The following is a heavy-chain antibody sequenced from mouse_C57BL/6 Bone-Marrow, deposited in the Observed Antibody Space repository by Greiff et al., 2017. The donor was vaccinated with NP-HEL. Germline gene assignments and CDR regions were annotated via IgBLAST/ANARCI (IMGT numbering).Heavy chain of an antibody. CDR1: GYTFTSYG. D-gene: IGHD1-1*01. CDR3: ANAGPNYYSSNYYAMDD. CDR2: IYPRSGNT. J-gene: IGHJ4*01. Sequence: QVQLQQSGAELARPGASVKLSCKASGYTFTSYGISWVKQRTGQGLEWIGEIYPRSGNTYYNEKFKGKATLTADKSSSTPYMELRSLTSEDAAVYCCANAGPNYYSSNYYAMDDGGQGTSVTVSS. V-gene: IGHV1-81*01.